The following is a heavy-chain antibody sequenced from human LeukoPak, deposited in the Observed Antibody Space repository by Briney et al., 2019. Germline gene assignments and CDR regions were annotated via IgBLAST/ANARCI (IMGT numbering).Heavy chain of an antibody. J-gene: IGHJ6*02. CDR2: IYYSGST. V-gene: IGHV4-59*01. CDR3: ARAGRSSSSQAYYYGMDV. Sequence: SETLSLTCTVSGGSISSYYWSWIRQPPGKGLEWLGYIYYSGSTNYDPSLKSRVTISVDTSKNQFSLKLSSVTAADTAVYYCARAGRSSSSQAYYYGMDVWGQGTTVTVSS. D-gene: IGHD6-6*01. CDR1: GGSISSYY.